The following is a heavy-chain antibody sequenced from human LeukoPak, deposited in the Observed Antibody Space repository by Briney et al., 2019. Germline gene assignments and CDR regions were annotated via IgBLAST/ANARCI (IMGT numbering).Heavy chain of an antibody. D-gene: IGHD6-13*01. CDR1: GGSISTYY. CDR3: ARRGSSSWYEDY. V-gene: IGHV4-59*01. Sequence: SETLSLTCTVSGGSISTYYWTWIRQPPGKGLEWIGYIYYSGATNYNPSLKSRVTISVDTSKNQFSLKLSSVTAADTAVYYCARRGSSSWYEDYWGQGTLVTVSS. CDR2: IYYSGAT. J-gene: IGHJ4*02.